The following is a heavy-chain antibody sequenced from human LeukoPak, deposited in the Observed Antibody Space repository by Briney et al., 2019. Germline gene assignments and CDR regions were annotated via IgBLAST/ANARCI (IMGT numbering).Heavy chain of an antibody. Sequence: DPGGSLRLSCAASGFTFSSYAMSWVRQAPGKGLEWVSAISGSGGSTYYADSVKGRFTISRDNSKNTLYLQMNSLRAEDTAVYYCAVGLYYYDSSGYYFDYWGQGTLVTVSS. CDR1: GFTFSSYA. J-gene: IGHJ4*02. V-gene: IGHV3-23*01. D-gene: IGHD3-22*01. CDR2: ISGSGGST. CDR3: AVGLYYYDSSGYYFDY.